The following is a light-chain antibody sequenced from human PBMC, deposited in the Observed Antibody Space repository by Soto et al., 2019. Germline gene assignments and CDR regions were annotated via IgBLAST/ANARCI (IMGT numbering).Light chain of an antibody. CDR2: EVN. V-gene: IGLV2-14*02. Sequence: QSALTQPASVSGSPGQSITISCTGTSSDVGLYNLVSWYQQLPGKAPKLIIYEVNERPSGISDRFSGSKSGNTASLTISGLQAEDEADYFCSSYTSITSVFGTGTKLTVL. J-gene: IGLJ1*01. CDR3: SSYTSITSV. CDR1: SSDVGLYNL.